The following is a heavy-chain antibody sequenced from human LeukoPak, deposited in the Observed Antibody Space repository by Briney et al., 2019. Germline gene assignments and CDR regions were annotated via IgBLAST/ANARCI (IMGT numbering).Heavy chain of an antibody. J-gene: IGHJ3*02. Sequence: GASVKVSCKAFGYTFNYYYLYWVRQAPGQGLEWKGIINPSVGSTNSAQKFQGRVTMARDTSTSTVYMELSSLKSEDTAVYYCARVRGGGRGALDIWGQGTMVTVSS. CDR3: ARVRGGGRGALDI. V-gene: IGHV1-46*02. D-gene: IGHD3-10*01. CDR2: INPSVGST. CDR1: GYTFNYYY.